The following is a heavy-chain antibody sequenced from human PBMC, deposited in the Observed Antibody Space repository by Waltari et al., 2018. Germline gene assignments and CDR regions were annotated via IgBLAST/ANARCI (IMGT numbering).Heavy chain of an antibody. CDR2: ISYNERNI. J-gene: IGHJ6*02. V-gene: IGHV3-30*04. CDR1: EFNFRSFA. D-gene: IGHD3-22*01. Sequence: QVQLVESGGGVVQPGRSLRLPCAASEFNFRSFAMHWVRQAPGKGLEWVAVISYNERNIYYVDSVKGRFTISRDNSKKTLYLQMNSLRPEDTAMYYCVRDFCDRTKCHGMDVWGQGTTVTVSS. CDR3: VRDFCDRTKCHGMDV.